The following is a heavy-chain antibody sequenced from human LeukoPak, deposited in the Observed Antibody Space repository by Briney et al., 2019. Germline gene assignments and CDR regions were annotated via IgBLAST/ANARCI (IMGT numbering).Heavy chain of an antibody. V-gene: IGHV3-21*01. Sequence: GGSLRLSCAASGFTFSRYSMNWVRQAPGKGLEWVSSISSSSSHIYYADSVTGRFTVSRDNAKNSLYLQMNSLRAEDTAVYYCARVQRGIAVALDYWGQGTLATVSS. D-gene: IGHD6-19*01. CDR3: ARVQRGIAVALDY. CDR1: GFTFSRYS. CDR2: ISSSSSHI. J-gene: IGHJ4*02.